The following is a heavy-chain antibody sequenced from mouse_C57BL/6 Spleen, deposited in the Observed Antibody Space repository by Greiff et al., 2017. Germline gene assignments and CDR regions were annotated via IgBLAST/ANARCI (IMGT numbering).Heavy chain of an antibody. CDR2: ISSGSSTI. J-gene: IGHJ4*01. CDR3: ARWLLPHYYAMDD. D-gene: IGHD2-3*01. Sequence: EVKLVESGGGLVKPGGSLKLSCAASGFTFSDYGMHWVRQAPEKGLEWVAYISSGSSTIYYAATVKGRFTISRDNAKNTLFLQMTSLRSEDTAMYYCARWLLPHYYAMDDWGQGTSVTVSS. CDR1: GFTFSDYG. V-gene: IGHV5-17*01.